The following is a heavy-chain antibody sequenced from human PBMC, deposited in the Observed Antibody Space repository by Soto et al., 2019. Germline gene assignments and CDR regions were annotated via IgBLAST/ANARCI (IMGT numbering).Heavy chain of an antibody. V-gene: IGHV4-59*01. CDR3: ASWYYYDSSGDYGAFDI. CDR2: IYYSGST. Sequence: QVQLQESGPGLVKPSETLSLTCTVSGGSISRYYWSCIRQPPEKVLEWLGYIYYSGSTNYNPSLKSRVTIAVDTSQNQFSLKLSSVTASETAVYYCASWYYYDSSGDYGAFDIWGQGTMVTVSS. J-gene: IGHJ3*02. D-gene: IGHD3-22*01. CDR1: GGSISRYY.